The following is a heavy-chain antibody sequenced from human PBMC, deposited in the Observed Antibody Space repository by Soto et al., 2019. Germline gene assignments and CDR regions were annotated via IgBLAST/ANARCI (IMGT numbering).Heavy chain of an antibody. CDR1: GFTFSDYY. CDR3: ARDLGYSSSAGLNFDY. Sequence: GGSLRLSCAASGFTFSDYYMSWIRQAPGKGLEWVSYISSSSSYTNYADSVKGRFTISRDNAKNSLYLQMNSLRAEDTAVYYCARDLGYSSSAGLNFDYWGQGTLVTVSS. CDR2: ISSSSSYT. J-gene: IGHJ4*02. V-gene: IGHV3-11*06. D-gene: IGHD6-6*01.